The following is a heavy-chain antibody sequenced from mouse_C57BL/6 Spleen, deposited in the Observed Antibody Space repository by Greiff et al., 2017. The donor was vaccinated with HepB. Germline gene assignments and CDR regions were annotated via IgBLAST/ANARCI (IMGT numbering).Heavy chain of an antibody. CDR1: GYAFTNYL. CDR3: ARFLANWEYFDY. J-gene: IGHJ2*01. Sequence: VQLQQSGAELVRPGTSVKVSCKASGYAFTNYLIEWVKQRPGQGLEWIGVINPGSGGTNYNEKFKGKATLTADKSSSTAYMQLSSLTSEDSAVYFCARFLANWEYFDYWGQGTTLTVSS. CDR2: INPGSGGT. V-gene: IGHV1-54*01. D-gene: IGHD4-1*01.